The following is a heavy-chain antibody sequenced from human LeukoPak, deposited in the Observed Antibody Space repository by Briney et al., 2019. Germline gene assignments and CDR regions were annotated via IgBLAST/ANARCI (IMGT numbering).Heavy chain of an antibody. CDR2: ISAYNGNT. Sequence: GASVKVSCKASRYTFTSYGISWVRQAAGQGLEWMGWISAYNGNTNYAQKLQGRVTMTTDTSTSTAYTELRSLRSDDTAVYYCARAADFSSGRNWFDPWGQGTLVTVSS. D-gene: IGHD6-19*01. J-gene: IGHJ5*02. CDR3: ARAADFSSGRNWFDP. V-gene: IGHV1-18*01. CDR1: RYTFTSYG.